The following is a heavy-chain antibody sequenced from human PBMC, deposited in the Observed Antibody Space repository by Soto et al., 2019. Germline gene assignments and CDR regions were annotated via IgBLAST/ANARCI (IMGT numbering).Heavy chain of an antibody. CDR3: ARGFLSVLPYYYYGLDV. V-gene: IGHV1-18*01. D-gene: IGHD2-15*01. Sequence: QVQLVQSGVEVKNPGASVRVSCKASAYPFTSYGISWVRQAPGQGLEWMGWISVYNGNTNYAREFQGRVTLNTDTSTSTAYMELRSLRSDDTAVYYCARGFLSVLPYYYYGLDVWGQGTTVIVSS. J-gene: IGHJ6*02. CDR1: AYPFTSYG. CDR2: ISVYNGNT.